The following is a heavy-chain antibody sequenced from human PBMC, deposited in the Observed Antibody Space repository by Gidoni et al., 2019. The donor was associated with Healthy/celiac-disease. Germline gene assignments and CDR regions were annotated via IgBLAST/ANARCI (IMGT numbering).Heavy chain of an antibody. CDR1: GFTFSSYR. CDR3: ARDSTAAGAYYYYYGMDV. V-gene: IGHV3-21*01. J-gene: IGHJ6*02. D-gene: IGHD6-13*01. Sequence: EVQLVESGGGLVKPGGSLRLSCAASGFTFSSYRVIWVRQAPGKGLEWVSSISSSSSYIYYADSVKGRFTISRDNAKNSLYLQMNSLRAEDTAVYYCARDSTAAGAYYYYYGMDVWGQGTTVTVSS. CDR2: ISSSSSYI.